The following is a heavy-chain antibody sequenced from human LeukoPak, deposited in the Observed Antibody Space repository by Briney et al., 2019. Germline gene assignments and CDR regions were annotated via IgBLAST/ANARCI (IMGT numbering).Heavy chain of an antibody. CDR2: ISASGGST. CDR3: AKDRRLIAAAAPGWFDP. CDR1: GFTFSSYA. D-gene: IGHD6-13*01. V-gene: IGHV3-23*01. Sequence: GGSLRLSCAASGFTFSSYAMSWVRQAPGKGLEWVSAISASGGSTYYADSVKGRFTISRDNSKNTLYLQMNSLRAEDTAVYYCAKDRRLIAAAAPGWFDPWGQGTLVTVSS. J-gene: IGHJ5*02.